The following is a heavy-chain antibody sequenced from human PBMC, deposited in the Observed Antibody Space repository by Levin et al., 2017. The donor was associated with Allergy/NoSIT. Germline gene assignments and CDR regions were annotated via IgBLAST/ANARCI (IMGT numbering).Heavy chain of an antibody. D-gene: IGHD2-21*02. V-gene: IGHV3-9*01. CDR1: GFTFDDYA. Sequence: GGSLRLSCAASGFTFDDYAMHWVRQAPGKGLEWVSGISWNSGSIGYADSVKGRFTISRDNAKNSLYLQMNSLRAEDTALYYCAKDIELGVTAIPDYWGQGTLVTVSS. CDR2: ISWNSGSI. CDR3: AKDIELGVTAIPDY. J-gene: IGHJ4*02.